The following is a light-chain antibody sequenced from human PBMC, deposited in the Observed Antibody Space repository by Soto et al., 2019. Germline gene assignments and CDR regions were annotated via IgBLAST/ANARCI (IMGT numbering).Light chain of an antibody. V-gene: IGKV1-5*03. CDR2: KAS. J-gene: IGKJ2*01. CDR3: QQYNSYLYT. CDR1: QSISSW. Sequence: DIQMTQSPSTLSASVGDRVTITCRASQSISSWLAWYQQKPGKAPKLLIYKASSLDSGVPSRCSGSGSGTEFTLTISSLQPDDFATYYCQQYNSYLYTFGQGTKLEIK.